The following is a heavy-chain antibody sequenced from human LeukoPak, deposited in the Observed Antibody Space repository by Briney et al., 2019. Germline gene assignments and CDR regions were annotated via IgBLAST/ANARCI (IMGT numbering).Heavy chain of an antibody. CDR1: GFTFSSYA. J-gene: IGHJ2*01. V-gene: IGHV3-23*01. CDR2: ISGSGGST. D-gene: IGHD3-10*01. Sequence: PGGSLRLSCAASGFTFSSYAMSWVRQAPGKGLEWVSAISGSGGSTYYADSVKGRFTISRDNSKNTLYLQMNSLRAEDTAVYYCAKDPNYYGSGSYYAAYWYFDLWGRGTLVTVSS. CDR3: AKDPNYYGSGSYYAAYWYFDL.